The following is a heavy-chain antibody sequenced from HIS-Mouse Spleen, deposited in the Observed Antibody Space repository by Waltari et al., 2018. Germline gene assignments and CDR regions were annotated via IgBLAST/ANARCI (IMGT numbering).Heavy chain of an antibody. CDR1: GYTFTSYD. D-gene: IGHD4-4*01. V-gene: IGHV1-8*01. Sequence: QVQLVQSGAEVKKPGASVKVSCKASGYTFTSYDINWVRQATGQELDGMGWMNPKRGNTGDAQKFQGRVTMTRNTSLSTAYMELSSLRSEDTAVYYCARGHDYSNYFDYWGQGTLVTVSS. CDR2: MNPKRGNT. CDR3: ARGHDYSNYFDY. J-gene: IGHJ4*02.